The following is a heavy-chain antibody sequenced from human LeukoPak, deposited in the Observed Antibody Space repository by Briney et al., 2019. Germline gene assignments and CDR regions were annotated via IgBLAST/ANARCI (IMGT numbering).Heavy chain of an antibody. Sequence: GSLRLSCAASGFAFSNAWMSWVRQAPGKGLEWVGRIKSKTDGGTTDYAAPVKGRFTISRDDSKNTLYLQMNSLKTEDTAVYYCTTDRNVVVTGLDYWGQGTLVTVSS. J-gene: IGHJ4*02. D-gene: IGHD2-21*02. CDR3: TTDRNVVVTGLDY. V-gene: IGHV3-15*01. CDR1: GFAFSNAW. CDR2: IKSKTDGGTT.